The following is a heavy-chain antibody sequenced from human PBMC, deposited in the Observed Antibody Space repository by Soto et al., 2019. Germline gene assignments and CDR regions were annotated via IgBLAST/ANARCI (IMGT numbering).Heavy chain of an antibody. Sequence: QVQLQQWGAGLLKPSETLSLTCAVYGGSFSGYYWSWIRQPPGKGLEWIGGINHSGSTNYNPSLKSRVTISVDTSKNQFSLKLSSVTAADTAVYYCARAVYYYGSGAYYYYGMDVWGQGTTVTVSS. CDR1: GGSFSGYY. CDR2: INHSGST. V-gene: IGHV4-34*01. D-gene: IGHD3-10*01. J-gene: IGHJ6*02. CDR3: ARAVYYYGSGAYYYYGMDV.